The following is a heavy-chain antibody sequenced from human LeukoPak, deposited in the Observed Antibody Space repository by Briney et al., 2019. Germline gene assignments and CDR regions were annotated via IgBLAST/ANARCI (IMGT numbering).Heavy chain of an antibody. CDR1: GGPISSSSYY. CDR2: IYYGGST. J-gene: IGHJ5*02. Sequence: AETLSLTRTVSGGPISSSSYYWRCIRQPTGRGLEWIGSIYYGGSTYYNPSLKSRVTISVDTSKNQFSLKLSSVTAADTAVYYCARDRGYCSGGSCYRWFDPWGQGTLVTVSS. CDR3: ARDRGYCSGGSCYRWFDP. V-gene: IGHV4-39*02. D-gene: IGHD2-15*01.